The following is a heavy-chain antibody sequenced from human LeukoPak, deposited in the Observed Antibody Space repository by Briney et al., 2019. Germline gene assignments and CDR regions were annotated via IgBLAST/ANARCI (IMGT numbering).Heavy chain of an antibody. D-gene: IGHD6-13*01. Sequence: TGGSLRLSCAASGFTFSSYSMNWVRQAPGKGLEWVSSISGSSSYIYYADSVKGRFTISRDNAKNSLYLQMNSLRAEDTAVYYCARDSHLPAYSSPGGWFDPWGQGTLVTVCS. CDR3: ARDSHLPAYSSPGGWFDP. J-gene: IGHJ5*02. CDR2: ISGSSSYI. V-gene: IGHV3-21*01. CDR1: GFTFSSYS.